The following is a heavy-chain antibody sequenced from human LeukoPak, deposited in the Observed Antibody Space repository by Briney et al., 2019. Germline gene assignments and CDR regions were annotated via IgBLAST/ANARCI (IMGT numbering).Heavy chain of an antibody. V-gene: IGHV5-10-1*01. J-gene: IGHJ3*02. D-gene: IGHD3-10*01. CDR1: GYIFTSYW. CDR3: ARRGLSQGGPMVRGVIPDAFDI. Sequence: GESLKISCKGSGYIFTSYWISWVRQMPGKGLEWMGRIDPSDSYTNYSPSFQGHVTISADKSISTAYLQWSSLKASDTAMYYCARRGLSQGGPMVRGVIPDAFDIWGQGTMVTVSS. CDR2: IDPSDSYT.